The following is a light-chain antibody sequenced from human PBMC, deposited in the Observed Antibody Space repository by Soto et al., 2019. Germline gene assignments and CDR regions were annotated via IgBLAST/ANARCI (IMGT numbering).Light chain of an antibody. CDR1: QTISSW. CDR2: KAS. Sequence: IQLTQSPSSVSASVGGRVPITCRASQTISSWLAWYQQKPGKAPKLLIYKASTLKSGVPSRFSGSGSGTEFTLTISSLQPDDFATYYCQHYNSYSEAFGHGTKVDIK. CDR3: QHYNSYSEA. V-gene: IGKV1-5*03. J-gene: IGKJ1*01.